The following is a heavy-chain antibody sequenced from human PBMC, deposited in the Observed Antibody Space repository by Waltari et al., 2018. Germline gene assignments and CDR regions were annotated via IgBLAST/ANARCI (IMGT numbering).Heavy chain of an antibody. J-gene: IGHJ5*02. CDR3: ARTTRRTRADWFDP. D-gene: IGHD1-1*01. CDR2: ISRGGGNT. Sequence: WIRQAPGEGLEWLSYISRGGGNTYYVDSVKGRFTISRDNAKNSLYLQMNSLRVEDTAVYYCARTTRRTRADWFDPWGQGTLVTVSP. V-gene: IGHV3-11*01.